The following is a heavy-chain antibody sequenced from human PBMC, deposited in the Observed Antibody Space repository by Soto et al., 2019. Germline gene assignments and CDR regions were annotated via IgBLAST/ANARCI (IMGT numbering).Heavy chain of an antibody. D-gene: IGHD3-22*01. CDR3: ARVEGGGPYDSSGYYYAYYYGMDV. J-gene: IGHJ6*02. CDR2: IIPIFGTA. CDR1: GGTFSSYA. V-gene: IGHV1-69*06. Sequence: GASVKVSCKASGGTFSSYAISWVRQAPGQGLEWMGGIIPIFGTANYAQKFQGRVTITADKSTSTAYMELSSLRSEDTAVYYCARVEGGGPYDSSGYYYAYYYGMDVWGQGTTVTVSS.